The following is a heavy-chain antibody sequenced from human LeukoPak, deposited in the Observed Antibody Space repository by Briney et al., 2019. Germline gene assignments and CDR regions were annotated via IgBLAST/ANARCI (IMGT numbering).Heavy chain of an antibody. CDR2: ISTYSGNT. Sequence: ASVKVSCKVSGYTLTELSMHWVRQAPGQGLEWMGWISTYSGNTNYAQKLQGRITMTIETSTSTAYMELRSLRSDDTAVYYCARGGSRVVTYGNFDYWGQGTLVTVSS. CDR3: ARGGSRVVTYGNFDY. J-gene: IGHJ4*02. V-gene: IGHV1-18*01. CDR1: GYTLTELS. D-gene: IGHD2-21*02.